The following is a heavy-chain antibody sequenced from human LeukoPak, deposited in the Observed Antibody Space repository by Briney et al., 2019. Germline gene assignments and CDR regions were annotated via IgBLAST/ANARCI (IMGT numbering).Heavy chain of an antibody. V-gene: IGHV1-69*05. CDR2: IIPIFGTA. Sequence: SVKVSCKASGGTFSSYAISWVRQAPGQELEWMGRIIPIFGTANYAQKFQGRVTITTDESTSTAYMELSSLRSEDTAVYYCARDTGGMATITFYFDYWGQGTLVTVSS. J-gene: IGHJ4*02. D-gene: IGHD5-24*01. CDR3: ARDTGGMATITFYFDY. CDR1: GGTFSSYA.